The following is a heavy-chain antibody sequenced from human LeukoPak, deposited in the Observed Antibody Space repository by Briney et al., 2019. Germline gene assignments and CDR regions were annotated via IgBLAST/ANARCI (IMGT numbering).Heavy chain of an antibody. D-gene: IGHD1-14*01. Sequence: AGGSLRLSCAASGFTFSSYWMHWVRQAPGKGLVWVSRINTDGSNTSYGESVKGRFTISRDNAKYRLYLQMNSLRAEDTAVYYCARDLEYNRAYWGQGTLVTVSS. CDR3: ARDLEYNRAY. CDR2: INTDGSNT. V-gene: IGHV3-74*01. CDR1: GFTFSSYW. J-gene: IGHJ4*02.